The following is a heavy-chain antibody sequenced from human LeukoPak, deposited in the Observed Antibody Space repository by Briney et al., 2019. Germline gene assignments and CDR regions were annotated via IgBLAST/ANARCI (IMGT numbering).Heavy chain of an antibody. CDR2: IIPIFGTA. Sequence: SVKVSCKASGGTFSSYAISWVRQAPGQGLEWMGGIIPIFGTANYAQKFQSRVTITTDESTSTAYMELSSLRYEDTAVYYCARKERGYYDSSGPDEAFDIWGQGTMVTVSS. CDR3: ARKERGYYDSSGPDEAFDI. D-gene: IGHD3-22*01. CDR1: GGTFSSYA. V-gene: IGHV1-69*05. J-gene: IGHJ3*02.